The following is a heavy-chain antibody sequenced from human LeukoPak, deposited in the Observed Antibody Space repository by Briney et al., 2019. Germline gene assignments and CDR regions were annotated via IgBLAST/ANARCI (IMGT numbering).Heavy chain of an antibody. CDR2: INPNSGGT. J-gene: IGHJ3*02. CDR3: VRDSGGGSYNDAFDI. Sequence: ASVKVSCKASGYTFTGYYMHWVRQAPGQGLEWMGWINPNSGGTNYAQKFQGWVTMTRDTSISTAYMELSRLRSDDTAVYYCVRDSGGGSYNDAFDIWGQGTMVTVSS. V-gene: IGHV1-2*04. D-gene: IGHD1-26*01. CDR1: GYTFTGYY.